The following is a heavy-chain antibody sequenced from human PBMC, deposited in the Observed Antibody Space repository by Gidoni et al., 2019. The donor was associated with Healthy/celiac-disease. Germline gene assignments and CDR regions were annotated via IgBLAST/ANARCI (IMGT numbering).Heavy chain of an antibody. D-gene: IGHD3-22*01. CDR1: GFTFDDYA. V-gene: IGHV3-9*01. J-gene: IGHJ4*02. CDR2: ISWNSGSI. CDR3: AKDMVVFSSGYGSNY. Sequence: EVQLVESGGGLVQPGRSLRLSCAASGFTFDDYAKHWVRQAPGKGLEWVSGISWNSGSIGYADSVKGRFTISRDNAKNSLYLQMNSLRAEDTALYYCAKDMVVFSSGYGSNYWGQGTLVTVSS.